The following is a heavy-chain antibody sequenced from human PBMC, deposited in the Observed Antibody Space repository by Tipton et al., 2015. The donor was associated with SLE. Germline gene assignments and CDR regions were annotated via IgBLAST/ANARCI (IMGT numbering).Heavy chain of an antibody. D-gene: IGHD6-19*01. CDR2: INHSGST. J-gene: IGHJ6*02. Sequence: TLSLTCTVSGGSISSGSYYWSWIRQPAGKGLEWIGEINHSGSTNYNPSLKSRVTISVDTSKNQFSLKLSSVTAADTAVYYCARERQWAGGMDVWGQGTTVTVSS. CDR1: GGSISSGSYY. V-gene: IGHV4-61*10. CDR3: ARERQWAGGMDV.